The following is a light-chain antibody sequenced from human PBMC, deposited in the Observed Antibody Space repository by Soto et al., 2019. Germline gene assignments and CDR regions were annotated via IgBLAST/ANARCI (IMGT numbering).Light chain of an antibody. Sequence: QSVLTQPPSASVSPGQSVTISCTGTSSDVGGYNYVSWYQQHPGKAPKLMIYEVSKRPSGVPDRFSGSKSGNTASLTVSGLQAEDEADYYCSSYAGSIYYVFGTGTKVTVL. J-gene: IGLJ1*01. CDR1: SSDVGGYNY. CDR3: SSYAGSIYYV. CDR2: EVS. V-gene: IGLV2-8*01.